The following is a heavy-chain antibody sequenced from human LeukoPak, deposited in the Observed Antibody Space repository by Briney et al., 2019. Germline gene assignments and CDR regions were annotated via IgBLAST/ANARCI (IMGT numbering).Heavy chain of an antibody. V-gene: IGHV3-33*01. CDR3: ARDPYSSGRGYYGMDV. J-gene: IGHJ6*04. D-gene: IGHD6-25*01. CDR1: GFTFSSYG. Sequence: PGGSLRLSCAASGFTFSSYGMHRVRQAPGKGLEWVAVIWYDGSNKYYADSVKGRFTISRDNSKNTLYLQMNSLRAEDTAVYACARDPYSSGRGYYGMDVWGKGTTVTVSS. CDR2: IWYDGSNK.